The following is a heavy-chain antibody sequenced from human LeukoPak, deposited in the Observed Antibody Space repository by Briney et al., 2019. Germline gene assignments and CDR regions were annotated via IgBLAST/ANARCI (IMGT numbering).Heavy chain of an antibody. CDR3: AKTPKGSGSYGGNSDY. D-gene: IGHD1-26*01. CDR1: GFTFSSYA. CDR2: ISGSGGST. Sequence: GSLRLSCAASGFTFSSYAMSWVRQAPGKGLEWVSAISGSGGSTYYADSVKGRFTISRDNSKNTLYLQMNSLRDEDTAVYYCAKTPKGSGSYGGNSDYWGQGTLVTVSS. V-gene: IGHV3-23*01. J-gene: IGHJ4*02.